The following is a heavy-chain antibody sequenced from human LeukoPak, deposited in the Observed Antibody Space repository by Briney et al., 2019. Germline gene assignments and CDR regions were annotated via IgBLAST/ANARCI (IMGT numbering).Heavy chain of an antibody. J-gene: IGHJ4*02. CDR3: ARTLLGSSGWYDY. CDR2: IIPIFGTA. V-gene: IGHV1-69*05. D-gene: IGHD6-19*01. CDR1: GGTFSSYA. Sequence: SVKVSCKASGGTFSSYAISWLRQAPGQGLEWMGRIIPIFGTANYAQKFQGRATITTDESTSTAYMELSSLRSEDTAVYYCARTLLGSSGWYDYWGQGTLVTVSS.